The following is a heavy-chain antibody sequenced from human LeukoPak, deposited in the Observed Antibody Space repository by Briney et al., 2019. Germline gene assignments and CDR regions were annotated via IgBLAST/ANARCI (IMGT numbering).Heavy chain of an antibody. V-gene: IGHV3-11*01. CDR3: AKDGSGAAAGTPLAY. Sequence: PGGFLRLSCAASGFTFSDYYMSWIRQAPGKGLEWVSYISSSGSTIYYTDSVKGRFTISRDNSKNTLYLQMNSLRAEDTAVYYCAKDGSGAAAGTPLAYWGQGTLVTVSS. J-gene: IGHJ4*02. CDR1: GFTFSDYY. CDR2: ISSSGSTI. D-gene: IGHD6-13*01.